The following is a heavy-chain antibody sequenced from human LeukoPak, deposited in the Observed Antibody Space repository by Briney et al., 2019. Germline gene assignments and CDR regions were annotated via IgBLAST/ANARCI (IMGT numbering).Heavy chain of an antibody. D-gene: IGHD6-25*01. CDR3: ANQPYSSDYQEY. J-gene: IGHJ4*02. V-gene: IGHV3-30*18. CDR1: GFTFSSYG. CDR2: ISYDGSNK. Sequence: PGGSLRLSCAASGFTFSSYGMHWVRQAPGKGLEWVAVISYDGSNKYYADSVKGRFTISRDNSKNTLYLQMNSLRAEDTAVYYCANQPYSSDYQEYWGQGTLVTVSS.